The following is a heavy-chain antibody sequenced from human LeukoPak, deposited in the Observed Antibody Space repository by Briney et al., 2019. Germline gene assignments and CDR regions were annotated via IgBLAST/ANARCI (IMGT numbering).Heavy chain of an antibody. CDR3: ARFGHLWSPARWYLDL. Sequence: KPSETLSLTCTVSGGSISSYYWSWIWQPAGKGLEWIGRIYISGSTNYNPSLKSRVTMSVDTSKNQFSLKLNSVTAADTAVYYCARFGHLWSPARWYLDLWGRGTLVTVSS. J-gene: IGHJ2*01. V-gene: IGHV4-4*07. CDR1: GGSISSYY. CDR2: IYISGST. D-gene: IGHD5-18*01.